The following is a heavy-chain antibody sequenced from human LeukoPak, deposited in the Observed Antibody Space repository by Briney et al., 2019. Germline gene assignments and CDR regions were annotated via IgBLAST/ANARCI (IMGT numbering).Heavy chain of an antibody. CDR3: ARGITGTPSNYYYMDV. V-gene: IGHV3-11*01. CDR2: ISSSGSTI. CDR1: GFTFSDYY. Sequence: GGSLRLSCAASGFTFSDYYMSWIRQAPGKGLEWVSYISSSGSTIYYADSVKGRFTISRDNAKNSLYLQMNSLRAEDTAVYYCARGITGTPSNYYYMDVWGKGTTVTVSS. J-gene: IGHJ6*03. D-gene: IGHD1-20*01.